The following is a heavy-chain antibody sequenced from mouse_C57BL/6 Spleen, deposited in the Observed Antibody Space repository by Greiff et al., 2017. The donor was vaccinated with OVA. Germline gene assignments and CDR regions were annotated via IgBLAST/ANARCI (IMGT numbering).Heavy chain of an antibody. Sequence: EVKLQESGPGLVKPSQSLSLTCSVTGYSITSGYYWNWIRQFPGNKLEWMGYISYDGSNNYNPSLKNRISITRDTSKNQFFLKLNSVTTEDTATYYCARLEDYDFYAMDYWGQGTSVTVSS. V-gene: IGHV3-6*01. CDR1: GYSITSGYY. D-gene: IGHD2-4*01. J-gene: IGHJ4*01. CDR2: ISYDGSN. CDR3: ARLEDYDFYAMDY.